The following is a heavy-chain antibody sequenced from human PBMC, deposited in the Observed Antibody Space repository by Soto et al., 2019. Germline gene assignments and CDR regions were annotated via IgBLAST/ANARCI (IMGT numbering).Heavy chain of an antibody. CDR1: GFTFTRYS. CDR2: ISSTTNYI. J-gene: IGHJ4*02. CDR3: ARESEDLTSNFDY. V-gene: IGHV3-21*01. Sequence: LRLSCAASGFTFTRYSMNWVRQAPGKGLEWVSSISSTTNYIYYADSMKGRFTVSRDNAKNSVYLDMNSLSAEDTAAYYCARESEDLTSNFDYWGQGTLVTVSS.